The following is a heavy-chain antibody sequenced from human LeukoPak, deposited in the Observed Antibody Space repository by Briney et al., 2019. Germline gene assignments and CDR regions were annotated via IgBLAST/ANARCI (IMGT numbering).Heavy chain of an antibody. CDR1: GFTFSSHS. CDR2: ISSSSSNI. Sequence: GGSLRLSCAASGFTFSSHSMNWVRQAPGKGLEWVSYISSSSSNIYYADSVKGRFTISRDNAKNSLYLQMNSLRAEDTAVYYCARDYGGPGAHSFDYWGQGTLVTVSS. CDR3: ARDYGGPGAHSFDY. D-gene: IGHD4-23*01. J-gene: IGHJ4*02. V-gene: IGHV3-48*01.